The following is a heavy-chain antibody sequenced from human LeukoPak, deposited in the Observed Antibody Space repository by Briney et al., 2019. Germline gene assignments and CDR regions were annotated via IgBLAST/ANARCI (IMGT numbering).Heavy chain of an antibody. CDR3: ARIIAAAGRRGWFDP. CDR1: GFTFSSYA. Sequence: GGSLSLSCGASGFTFSSYAMSWVRQAPGKGQDWVSAISGSGGSTYYADSVKGRFTISRDNSKNTLYLQMNSLRAEDTAVYYCARIIAAAGRRGWFDPWGQGTLVTVSS. D-gene: IGHD6-13*01. J-gene: IGHJ5*02. V-gene: IGHV3-23*01. CDR2: ISGSGGST.